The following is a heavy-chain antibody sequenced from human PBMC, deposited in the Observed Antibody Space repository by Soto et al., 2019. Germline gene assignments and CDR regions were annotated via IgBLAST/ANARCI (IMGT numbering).Heavy chain of an antibody. D-gene: IGHD1-26*01. V-gene: IGHV3-23*01. CDR2: ISGSGGNT. CDR1: GFTFTISA. J-gene: IGHJ4*02. CDR3: AKSGPTNYLDY. Sequence: GGSLRLSCAASGFTFTISAMNWVRQAPGKRLEWVSGISGSGGNTYYADSVKGRFTISRDNSKNTLSLQMNSLRAEDTAIFFCAKSGPTNYLDYWGQGTLVTVSS.